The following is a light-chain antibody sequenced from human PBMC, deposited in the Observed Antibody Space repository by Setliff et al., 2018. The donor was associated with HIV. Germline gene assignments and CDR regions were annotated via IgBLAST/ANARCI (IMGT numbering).Light chain of an antibody. J-gene: IGKJ1*01. CDR1: QSVSSN. Sequence: IVMTQSPATLSVSPGERATLSCRASQSVSSNLAWYQQKPGQAPRLLIYGASTRATSIPARFSGSGSGTEFTLTISSMQSEDFAVYYCQQYNNWPRPFGQGTKVDIK. CDR3: QQYNNWPRP. CDR2: GAS. V-gene: IGKV3-15*01.